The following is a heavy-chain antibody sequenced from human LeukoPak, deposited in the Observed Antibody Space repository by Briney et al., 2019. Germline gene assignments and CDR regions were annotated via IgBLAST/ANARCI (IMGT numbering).Heavy chain of an antibody. CDR1: GGTFSSYA. CDR2: IIPIFGTA. D-gene: IGHD5-18*01. J-gene: IGHJ4*02. Sequence: SVKVSCKASGGTFSSYAISWVRQAPGQGLEWMGRIIPIFGTANYAQKFQGRVTITTDESTSTAYMELSSLRSEDTAVYYGARDTAMVNLFDYWGQGTLVTVSS. CDR3: ARDTAMVNLFDY. V-gene: IGHV1-69*05.